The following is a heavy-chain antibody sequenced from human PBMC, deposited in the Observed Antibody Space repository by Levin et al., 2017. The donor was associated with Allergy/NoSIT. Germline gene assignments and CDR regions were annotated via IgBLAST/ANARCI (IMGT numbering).Heavy chain of an antibody. Sequence: GGSLRLSCAASGFTVSYNYVSWVRQAPGKGLEWVSVIYSAGTTYYADSVKGRFTISRDNSKNTLYLQMNSLRTEDTAVYYCARGGLFDIWGQGTMVTVSS. V-gene: IGHV3-66*02. J-gene: IGHJ3*02. CDR3: ARGGLFDI. CDR2: IYSAGTT. CDR1: GFTVSYNY.